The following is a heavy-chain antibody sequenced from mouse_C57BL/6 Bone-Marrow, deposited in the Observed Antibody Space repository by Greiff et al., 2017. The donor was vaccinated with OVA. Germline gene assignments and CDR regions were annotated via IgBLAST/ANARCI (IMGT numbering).Heavy chain of an antibody. CDR3: ARIYGNYLYYYAMDY. D-gene: IGHD2-1*01. CDR1: GFSLSTFGMG. J-gene: IGHJ4*01. CDR2: IWWDDDK. Sequence: QVTLKESGPGILQPSQTLSLTCSFSGFSLSTFGMGVGWIRQPSGKGLEWLAHIWWDDDKYSNPALQSRLTISKDTSKSQVFLKIANVDTADTATYYCARIYGNYLYYYAMDYWGQGTSVTVSS. V-gene: IGHV8-8*01.